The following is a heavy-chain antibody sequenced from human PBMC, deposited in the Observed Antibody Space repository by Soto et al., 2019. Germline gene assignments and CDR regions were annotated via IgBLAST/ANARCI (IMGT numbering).Heavy chain of an antibody. CDR3: ARGFAHDSRGYYSFGYYYYGMDV. Sequence: PSETLSLTCTVSGGSISSGGYCWMWIRQHPGKGLEWIGYIYHSGYTQYNPSLKSRITMSIDTSKNQFSLKMNSVTAADTAVYFCARGFAHDSRGYYSFGYYYYGMDVSGQGTTVT. J-gene: IGHJ6*02. D-gene: IGHD3-22*01. V-gene: IGHV4-31*03. CDR1: GGSISSGGYC. CDR2: IYHSGYT.